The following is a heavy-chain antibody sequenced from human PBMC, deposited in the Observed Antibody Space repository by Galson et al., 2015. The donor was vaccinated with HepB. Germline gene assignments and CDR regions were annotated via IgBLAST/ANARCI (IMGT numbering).Heavy chain of an antibody. CDR1: GYTFTGHY. CDR2: INPNSGGT. J-gene: IGHJ6*02. CDR3: ARAPRRLYSYGRNYYYYGMDV. D-gene: IGHD5-18*01. Sequence: SVKVSCKASGYTFTGHYMHWVRQAPGQGLEWMGWINPNSGGTNYAQKFQGWVTMTRDTSISTAYMELSRLRSDDTAVYYCARAPRRLYSYGRNYYYYGMDVWGQGTTVTVSS. V-gene: IGHV1-2*04.